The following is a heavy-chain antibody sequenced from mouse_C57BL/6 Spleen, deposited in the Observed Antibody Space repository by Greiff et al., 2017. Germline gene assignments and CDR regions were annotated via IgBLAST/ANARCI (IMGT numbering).Heavy chain of an antibody. V-gene: IGHV1-18*01. D-gene: IGHD2-1*01. CDR2: INPNNGGT. CDR1: GYTFTDYN. CDR3: ARGGIYYGNFYYFDY. Sequence: EVQLQQSGPELVKPGASVKIPCKASGYTFTDYNMDWVKQSHGKSLEWIGDINPNNGGTIYNQKFKGKATLTVDKSSSTAYMELRSLTSEDTAVYYCARGGIYYGNFYYFDYWGQGTTLTVSS. J-gene: IGHJ2*01.